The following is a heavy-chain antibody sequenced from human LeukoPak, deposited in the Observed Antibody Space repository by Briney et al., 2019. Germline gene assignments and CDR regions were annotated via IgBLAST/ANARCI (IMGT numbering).Heavy chain of an antibody. CDR2: ISSSSTYI. V-gene: IGHV3-21*01. J-gene: IGHJ4*02. Sequence: AAGSLRLYGAASGFIFSSYSMNRLRQAQGLGLEWVFSISSSSTYIYYADSVKGRFTISRDNAKNSLYLQMNSLGAEDTAVYYCARDGESGELSSYMDYWGQGTLVTVSS. CDR3: ARDGESGELSSYMDY. D-gene: IGHD3-16*02. CDR1: GFIFSSYS.